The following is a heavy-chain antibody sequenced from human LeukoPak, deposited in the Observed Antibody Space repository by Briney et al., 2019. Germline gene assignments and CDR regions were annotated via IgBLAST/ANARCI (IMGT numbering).Heavy chain of an antibody. D-gene: IGHD1-26*01. Sequence: GGSLRLSCAASGFSFSTYWMTWVRQAPGKGLEWVANIKQDGSEKYYVDSVKGRFTISRDNAKNSLYLHMISLRAEDTALYYCASLLSGSNQINDYWGQGTLVAVSS. CDR1: GFSFSTYW. CDR3: ASLLSGSNQINDY. CDR2: IKQDGSEK. V-gene: IGHV3-7*01. J-gene: IGHJ4*02.